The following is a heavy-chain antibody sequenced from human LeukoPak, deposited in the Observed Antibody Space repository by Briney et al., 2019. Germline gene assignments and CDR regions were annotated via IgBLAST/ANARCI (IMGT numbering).Heavy chain of an antibody. V-gene: IGHV3-23*01. D-gene: IGHD3-3*01. CDR3: AKTFPYGTTWYGFCDY. CDR1: GFPLTNNA. Sequence: SPSLSCAASGFPLTNNAITGVRQAPRGGLDCGAAIRGSGNTYYAASVKGRFTISSANSKNMLYLQMNSLRAEDTAVYYCAKTFPYGTTWYGFCDYWGQGALVTVSS. J-gene: IGHJ4*02. CDR2: IRGSGNT.